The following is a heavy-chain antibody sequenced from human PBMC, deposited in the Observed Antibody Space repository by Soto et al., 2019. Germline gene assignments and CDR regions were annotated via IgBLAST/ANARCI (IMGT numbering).Heavy chain of an antibody. J-gene: IGHJ4*02. Sequence: ASVKVSCKASGYTFTSYAMHWVRQAPGQRLECMGWINAGIGNTKYSQKFQGRVTITRDTSASTAYMELSSLRSEDTAVYYCARGITLPTPLDYWGQGTLVTVSS. CDR1: GYTFTSYA. CDR2: INAGIGNT. CDR3: ARGITLPTPLDY. D-gene: IGHD1-20*01. V-gene: IGHV1-3*01.